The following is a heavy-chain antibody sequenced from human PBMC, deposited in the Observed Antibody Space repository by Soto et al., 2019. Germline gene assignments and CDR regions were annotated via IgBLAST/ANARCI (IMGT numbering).Heavy chain of an antibody. V-gene: IGHV4-31*03. Sequence: QVQLQESGPGLVKPSQTLSLTCTVSGGSISSGCYYWSWIRQHPGKGLEWFGYSYYCWSTYYNPSLKCRVTISVDTFKNQFSLKLSSVTAADTAVYYCARDVVVVPAAMDWFDPWGQGTLVTVYS. CDR2: SYYCWST. CDR1: GGSISSGCYY. CDR3: ARDVVVVPAAMDWFDP. D-gene: IGHD2-2*01. J-gene: IGHJ5*02.